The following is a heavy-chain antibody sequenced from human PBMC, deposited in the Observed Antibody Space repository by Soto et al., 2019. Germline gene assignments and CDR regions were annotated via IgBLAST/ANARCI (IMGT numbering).Heavy chain of an antibody. V-gene: IGHV1-18*01. Sequence: ASVKVSCKASGYTFTSYGISWVRQAPGQGLEWMGWISAYNGNTNYAQKLQGRVTMTTDTSTSTAYMELRSLRSDDTAVYYCARELPDYYDSSGSYNWFDPWGQGTLVTVSS. CDR2: ISAYNGNT. J-gene: IGHJ5*02. CDR3: ARELPDYYDSSGSYNWFDP. D-gene: IGHD3-22*01. CDR1: GYTFTSYG.